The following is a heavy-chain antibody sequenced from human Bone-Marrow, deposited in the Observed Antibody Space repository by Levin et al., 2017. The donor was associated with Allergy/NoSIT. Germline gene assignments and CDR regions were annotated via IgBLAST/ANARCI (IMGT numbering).Heavy chain of an antibody. Sequence: SETLSLTCTVSGGSISSYYWSWIRQPPGKGLEWIGYIFYSGNTNYNPSLKSRVTISVDTSKNQFSLKLSSVTAADTAVYYCARHVRGYGDYVYYFDSWGQGTLVSVSS. J-gene: IGHJ4*02. CDR2: IFYSGNT. D-gene: IGHD4-17*01. CDR3: ARHVRGYGDYVYYFDS. CDR1: GGSISSYY. V-gene: IGHV4-59*08.